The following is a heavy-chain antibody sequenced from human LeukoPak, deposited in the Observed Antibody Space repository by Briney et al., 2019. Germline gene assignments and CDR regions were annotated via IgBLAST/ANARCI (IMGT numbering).Heavy chain of an antibody. J-gene: IGHJ4*02. CDR1: DASISNSSYY. Sequence: PSETLSLTCTVSDASISNSSYYWGWIRQPPGKDLEWIGNIYYSGSTYYNPSLKSRVTISIDTSKNQFSLSLNSVTASDTAVYYCARRGDPGAYYFDYWGQGILVTVSS. D-gene: IGHD3-10*01. V-gene: IGHV4-39*01. CDR2: IYYSGST. CDR3: ARRGDPGAYYFDY.